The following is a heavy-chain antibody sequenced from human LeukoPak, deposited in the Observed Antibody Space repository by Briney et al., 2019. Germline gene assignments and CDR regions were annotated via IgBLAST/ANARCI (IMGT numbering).Heavy chain of an antibody. V-gene: IGHV3-48*03. CDR1: GFTFSSYA. CDR3: AELGITMIGGV. CDR2: ISSSGSTI. Sequence: GGSLRLSCAASGFTFSSYAMSWVRQAPGKGLEWVSYISSSGSTIYYADSVKGRFTISRDSAKNSPYLQMNSLRAEDTAVYYCAELGITMIGGVWGKGTTVTISS. D-gene: IGHD3-10*02. J-gene: IGHJ6*04.